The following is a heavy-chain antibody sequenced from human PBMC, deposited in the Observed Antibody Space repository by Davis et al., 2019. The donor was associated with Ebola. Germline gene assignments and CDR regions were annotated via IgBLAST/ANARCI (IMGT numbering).Heavy chain of an antibody. Sequence: GESLKISCAASGFTFSSYAMSWVRQAPGKGLEWVSGIGSSDGNTYYADSLKGRSTISRDNSKNTLYLQMNSLRVEDTAVYYCANKLVPASRWGQGTLVTVSS. J-gene: IGHJ4*02. CDR1: GFTFSSYA. D-gene: IGHD2-2*01. V-gene: IGHV3-23*01. CDR2: IGSSDGNT. CDR3: ANKLVPASR.